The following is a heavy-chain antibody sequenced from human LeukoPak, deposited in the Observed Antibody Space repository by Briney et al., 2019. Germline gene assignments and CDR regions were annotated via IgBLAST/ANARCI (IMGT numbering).Heavy chain of an antibody. CDR3: ARVESGGSCYDY. D-gene: IGHD2-15*01. J-gene: IGHJ4*02. Sequence: SEKVSCKASGGTFSSYAISWVRQAPGQGLEWMGRIIPILGIANYAQKFQGRVTITADKSTSTAYMELSSLRSKDTAVYYCARVESGGSCYDYWGQGTLVTVSS. CDR2: IIPILGIA. V-gene: IGHV1-69*04. CDR1: GGTFSSYA.